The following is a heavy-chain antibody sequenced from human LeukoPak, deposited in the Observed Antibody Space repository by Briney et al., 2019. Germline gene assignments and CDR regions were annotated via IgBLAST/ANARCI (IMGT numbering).Heavy chain of an antibody. D-gene: IGHD3-10*01. V-gene: IGHV4-61*02. CDR1: GGSISSGSYY. CDR2: IYTSGST. CDR3: ARRGGYPNWFDP. Sequence: SETLSLTCTVSGGSISSGSYYWSWIRQPAGKGLEWIGRIYTSGSTNYNPSLKSRVTISVDTSKNQFSLKLSSVTAADTAVYYWARRGGYPNWFDPWGQGTLVTVSS. J-gene: IGHJ5*02.